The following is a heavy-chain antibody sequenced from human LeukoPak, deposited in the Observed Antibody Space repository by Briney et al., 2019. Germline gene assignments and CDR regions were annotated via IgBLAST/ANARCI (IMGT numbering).Heavy chain of an antibody. CDR3: ARSRDGYNPTTRFDP. D-gene: IGHD5-24*01. CDR2: MYYSGST. V-gene: IGHV4-59*01. CDR1: GGSFSGYY. J-gene: IGHJ5*02. Sequence: SETLSLTCAVYGGSFSGYYWSWIRQPPGKGLEWIGYMYYSGSTNYNPSLKSRVTISVDTSKNQFSLKLSSVTAADTAVYYCARSRDGYNPTTRFDPWGQGTLVTVSS.